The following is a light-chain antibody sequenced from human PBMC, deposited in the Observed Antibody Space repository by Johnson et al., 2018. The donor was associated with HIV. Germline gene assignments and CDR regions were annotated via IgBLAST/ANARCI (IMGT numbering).Light chain of an antibody. J-gene: IGLJ1*01. CDR1: SSNIGNNY. V-gene: IGLV1-51*01. Sequence: QSVLTQPPSVSAAPGQKVTISCSGSSSNIGNNYVSWYQQLPGTAPKLLIYDNNKRPSGIPDRFSGSKSGTSATLGITGLQTGDEADYYCGTWDSSLSAGWAFGTGTKVTVL. CDR3: GTWDSSLSAGWA. CDR2: DNN.